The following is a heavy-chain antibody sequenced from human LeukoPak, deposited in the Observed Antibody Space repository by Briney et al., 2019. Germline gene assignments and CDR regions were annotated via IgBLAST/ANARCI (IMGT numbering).Heavy chain of an antibody. J-gene: IGHJ4*02. CDR1: GFTFSSYV. CDR3: ARDWVYKIDY. V-gene: IGHV3-74*01. D-gene: IGHD5-24*01. CDR2: ISHDGII. Sequence: GSLGLSCETAGFTFSSYVMHWVRRTPGKGLVWVSRISHDGIISYADSVKGRFTISRDNAKNTLILQMNSLRVEDTAVYYCARDWVYKIDYWGRGTLVTVSS.